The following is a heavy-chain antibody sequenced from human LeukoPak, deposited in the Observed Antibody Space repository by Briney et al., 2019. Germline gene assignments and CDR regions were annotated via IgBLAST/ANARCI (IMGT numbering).Heavy chain of an antibody. CDR3: ARGSDDYKLGNH. J-gene: IGHJ5*02. CDR1: GFTFSTYY. Sequence: GSLRLSCAASGFTFSTYYMSWVRQPPGKRPEWIGTIYSSVYTYYNPSLRSRATISGDTSRNLFSLKLISVTAADTAVYYCARGSDDYKLGNHWGHGTLVTVSS. D-gene: IGHD5-24*01. CDR2: IYSSVYT. V-gene: IGHV4-4*08.